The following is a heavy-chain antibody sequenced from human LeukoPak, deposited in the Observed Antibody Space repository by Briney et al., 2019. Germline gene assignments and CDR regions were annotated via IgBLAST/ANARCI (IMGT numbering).Heavy chain of an antibody. J-gene: IGHJ6*03. D-gene: IGHD3-22*01. CDR3: ARMAIVVVTSFYYYYYMDV. Sequence: TSETLSLTCAVYGGSFSGYYWSWIRQPPGKGLEWIGYIYYNGSTSYNPSLKSRVFISVDTSKNQFSLKLSSVTAADTAVYSCARMAIVVVTSFYYYYYMDVWGRGTTVTVSS. CDR1: GGSFSGYY. V-gene: IGHV4-59*08. CDR2: IYYNGST.